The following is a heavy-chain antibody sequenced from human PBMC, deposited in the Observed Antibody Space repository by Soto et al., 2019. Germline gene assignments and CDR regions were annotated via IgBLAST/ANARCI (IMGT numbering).Heavy chain of an antibody. CDR3: AGATQLSNRGGRGHFGP. CDR1: GYTFTSYG. V-gene: IGHV1-18*01. Sequence: ASVKVSCKASGYTFTSYGISWVRQAPGQGLEWMGWISAYNGNTNYAQKLQGRVTMTTDTSTSTAYMELRSLSSDDTAVYYCAGATQLSNRGGRGHFGPWGQGTLVTVSS. J-gene: IGHJ5*02. D-gene: IGHD5-12*01. CDR2: ISAYNGNT.